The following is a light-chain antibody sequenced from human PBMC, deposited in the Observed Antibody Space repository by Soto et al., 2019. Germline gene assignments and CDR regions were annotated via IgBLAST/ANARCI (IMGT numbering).Light chain of an antibody. J-gene: IGKJ4*01. Sequence: DIQMTQSRSTLSASVGDRVTITCRASQSISTWLAWYQQKPGKAPKLLIYKASSLEGGVPERFGGSGSGTLFNITISSLHTDDFATYYCQQYYTYPLTFGGGTTVDI. CDR2: KAS. CDR1: QSISTW. CDR3: QQYYTYPLT. V-gene: IGKV1-5*03.